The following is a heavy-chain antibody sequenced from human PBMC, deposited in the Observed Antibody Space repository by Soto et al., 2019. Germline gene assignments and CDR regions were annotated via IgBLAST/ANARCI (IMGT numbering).Heavy chain of an antibody. CDR2: INHSGIT. Sequence: PSETLSLTCAVYGGSFSDYYGTWIRQSPGKGLEWIGEINHSGITYYNPSLKSRVTISVDTSKNHFSLSLRSVTAAGTAMYYCARGRLEWLLLGYGVDVWGQGTPVTVSS. V-gene: IGHV4-34*01. D-gene: IGHD3-3*01. CDR1: GGSFSDYY. J-gene: IGHJ6*02. CDR3: ARGRLEWLLLGYGVDV.